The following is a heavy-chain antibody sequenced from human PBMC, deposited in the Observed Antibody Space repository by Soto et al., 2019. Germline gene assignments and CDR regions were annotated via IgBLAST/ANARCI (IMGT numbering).Heavy chain of an antibody. CDR3: ARAPPHSGYDPSNKAYYFDY. J-gene: IGHJ4*02. Sequence: EVQLVESGGGLVQPGGSLRLSCAASGFTVSSNYMSWVRQAPGKGLEWVSVIYSGGSTYYADSVKGRFTISRDNSKNTLYLQMNSLRAEDTVVYYCARAPPHSGYDPSNKAYYFDYWGQGTLVTVSS. CDR1: GFTVSSNY. CDR2: IYSGGST. D-gene: IGHD5-12*01. V-gene: IGHV3-66*01.